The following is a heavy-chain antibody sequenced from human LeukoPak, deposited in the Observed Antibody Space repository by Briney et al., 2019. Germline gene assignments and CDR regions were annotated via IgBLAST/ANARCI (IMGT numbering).Heavy chain of an antibody. J-gene: IGHJ4*02. V-gene: IGHV5-51*01. CDR1: GYTFTSYW. CDR2: IHPGDSAT. Sequence: GESLKISCKGSGYTFTSYWIGWVRQMPGKGLEWMGIIHPGDSATRYSPSFQGQVTISADKSISTAYLQWSSLKASDTAMYYGARQVGATLYFDYWGQGTLVTVSS. CDR3: ARQVGATLYFDY. D-gene: IGHD1-26*01.